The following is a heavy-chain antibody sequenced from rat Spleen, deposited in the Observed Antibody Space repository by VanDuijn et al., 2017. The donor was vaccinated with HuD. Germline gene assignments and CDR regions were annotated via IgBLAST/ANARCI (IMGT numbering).Heavy chain of an antibody. Sequence: EVQLVESGGGLVQPGRSLKLSCAASGFTFSNYGMAWVRQAPRKGLEWVAIITYDGSSSYYRDSVKGRFTISRDNAKSTLYLQMDSLRSEDTATYYCVRPSITSDWYFDFWGPGTMVTVSS. CDR2: ITYDGSSS. CDR1: GFTFSNYG. V-gene: IGHV5-29*01. CDR3: VRPSITSDWYFDF. J-gene: IGHJ1*01. D-gene: IGHD1-10*01.